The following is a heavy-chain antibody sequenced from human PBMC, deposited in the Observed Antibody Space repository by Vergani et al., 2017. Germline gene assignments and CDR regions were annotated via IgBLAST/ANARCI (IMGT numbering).Heavy chain of an antibody. Sequence: QVQLQESGPRLVRPSQTLSLTCTVSGVSINTGAYYWGWIRQPAGKGLEWIGRVYTSGMTNYNPSLKSRVTILVDRSKSQLSLKLTSVTAGDTAVYFCARQKDYYMDVWGKGP. V-gene: IGHV4-61*02. J-gene: IGHJ6*03. CDR2: VYTSGMT. CDR3: ARQKDYYMDV. CDR1: GVSINTGAYY.